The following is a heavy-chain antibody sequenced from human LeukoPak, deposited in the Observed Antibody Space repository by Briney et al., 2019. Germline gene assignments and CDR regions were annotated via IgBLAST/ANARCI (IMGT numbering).Heavy chain of an antibody. Sequence: SQTLSLTFAITVDSVSSNSATWNWIRQSPSRGLEWLGRTYYRYKCYNDYAVSVKSQITINPDTSKNQLSLQLKSVTPEETAVYCCASSHHSIWYPDYWRRGTMVSVCS. D-gene: IGHD6-13*01. CDR3: ASSHHSIWYPDY. CDR1: VDSVSSNSAT. CDR2: TYYRYKCYN. V-gene: IGHV6-1*01. J-gene: IGHJ4*02.